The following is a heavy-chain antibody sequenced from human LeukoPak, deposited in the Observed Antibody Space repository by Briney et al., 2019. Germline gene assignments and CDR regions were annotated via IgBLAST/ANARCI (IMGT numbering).Heavy chain of an antibody. CDR1: GGTFSSYA. V-gene: IGHV1-69*13. J-gene: IGHJ3*02. D-gene: IGHD2-21*02. CDR2: IIPIFGTA. Sequence: SVKVSCKASGGTFSSYAISWVRQAPGQGLEWMGGIIPIFGTANYAQKFQGRVTITADESTSTAYMELSSLRSEDTAVYYCASQAYCGGDCYFGNAFDIWGQGTMVTVSS. CDR3: ASQAYCGGDCYFGNAFDI.